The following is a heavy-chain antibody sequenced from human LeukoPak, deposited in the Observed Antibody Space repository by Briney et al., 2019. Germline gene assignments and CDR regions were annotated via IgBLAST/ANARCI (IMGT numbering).Heavy chain of an antibody. V-gene: IGHV4-59*01. Sequence: PSETLSLTCTVSGGSISSYYWSWIRQPPGKGLEWIGYIYYSGSTNYNPSLKSRVTISVDTSKNQFSLKLSSVTAADTAVYYCAIGGYYDSSGYYYFDYWGQGTLVTVSS. CDR3: AIGGYYDSSGYYYFDY. CDR2: IYYSGST. CDR1: GGSISSYY. D-gene: IGHD3-22*01. J-gene: IGHJ4*02.